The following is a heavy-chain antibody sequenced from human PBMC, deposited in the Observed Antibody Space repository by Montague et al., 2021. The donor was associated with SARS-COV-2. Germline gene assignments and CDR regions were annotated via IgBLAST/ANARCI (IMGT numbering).Heavy chain of an antibody. D-gene: IGHD3-16*02. J-gene: IGHJ4*02. Sequence: SETLSLTCAVYGGSFSGYYWSWIRQPPGKGLEWIGEINHSGSTNYNPSLKSRVTISVDTSKNQFSLKLSSVTAADTAVYYCARGYDYVWGSYRYTYYFDCWGQGTLVTVSS. CDR1: GGSFSGYY. CDR3: ARGYDYVWGSYRYTYYFDC. CDR2: INHSGST. V-gene: IGHV4-34*01.